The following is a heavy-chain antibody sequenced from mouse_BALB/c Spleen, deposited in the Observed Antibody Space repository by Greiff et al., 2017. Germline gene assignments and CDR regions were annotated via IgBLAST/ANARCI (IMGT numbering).Heavy chain of an antibody. J-gene: IGHJ4*01. V-gene: IGHV14-3*02. CDR1: GFNIKDTY. CDR3: ARNYGIYYAMDY. Sequence: VQLQQSGAELVKPGASVKLSCTASGFNIKDTYMHWVKQRPEQGLEWIGRIDPANGNTKYDPKFQGKATITADTSSNTTYLPLSSLTSEDTAVYYCARNYGIYYAMDYWGQGTSVTVSS. D-gene: IGHD2-1*01. CDR2: IDPANGNT.